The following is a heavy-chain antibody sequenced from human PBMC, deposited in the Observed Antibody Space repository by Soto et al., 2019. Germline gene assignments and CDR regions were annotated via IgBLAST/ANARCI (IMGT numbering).Heavy chain of an antibody. J-gene: IGHJ4*02. D-gene: IGHD3-22*01. CDR3: AREPRIYDSSAYGDY. V-gene: IGHV3-33*01. Sequence: GGSLRLSCAASGFTFSSYGMHWVRQAPGRGLEWVAVIWYDGSNKYYADSVKGRFTISRDNSKNTLYLQMNSLRAEDTAVYYCAREPRIYDSSAYGDYWGQGTLVTVSS. CDR2: IWYDGSNK. CDR1: GFTFSSYG.